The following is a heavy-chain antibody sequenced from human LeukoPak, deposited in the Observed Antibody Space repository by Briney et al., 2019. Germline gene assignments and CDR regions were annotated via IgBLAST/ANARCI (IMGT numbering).Heavy chain of an antibody. CDR1: GYTFTSYG. D-gene: IGHD6-13*01. Sequence: ASVKVSCKASGYTFTSYGISWVRQAPGQGLEWMGWISAYNGNTNYAQKLQGRVTMTTDTSTSTAYMELRSLRSDDTAVYYCARDSDSSSWTYYYYYYYMDVWGKGTTVTVSS. J-gene: IGHJ6*03. CDR3: ARDSDSSSWTYYYYYYYMDV. CDR2: ISAYNGNT. V-gene: IGHV1-18*01.